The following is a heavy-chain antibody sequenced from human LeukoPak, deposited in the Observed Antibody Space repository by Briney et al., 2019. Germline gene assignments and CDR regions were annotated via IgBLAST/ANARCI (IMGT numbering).Heavy chain of an antibody. V-gene: IGHV3-30*04. CDR2: ISYDGSNK. CDR1: GFTFSSYA. D-gene: IGHD3-9*01. Sequence: GGSLRLSCAASGFTFSSYAMHWVRQAPGKGLEWVAVISYDGSNKYYADSVKGRFTISRDNSKNTLYLQMNSLRAEDTAVYYCASDKILDPWGQGTLVTVSS. CDR3: ASDKILDP. J-gene: IGHJ5*02.